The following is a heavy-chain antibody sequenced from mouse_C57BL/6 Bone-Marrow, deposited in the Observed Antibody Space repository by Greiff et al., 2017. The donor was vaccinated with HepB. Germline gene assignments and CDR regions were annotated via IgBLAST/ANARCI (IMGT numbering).Heavy chain of an antibody. D-gene: IGHD2-3*01. CDR2: ISNGGGST. J-gene: IGHJ4*01. CDR1: GFTFSDYY. V-gene: IGHV5-12*01. Sequence: EVQVVESGGGLVQPGGSLKLSCAASGFTFSDYYMYWVRQTPEKRLEWVAYISNGGGSTYYPDTVKGRFTISRDNAKNTLYLQMSRLKSEDTAMYYCARDDGDYWGQGTSVTVSS. CDR3: ARDDGDY.